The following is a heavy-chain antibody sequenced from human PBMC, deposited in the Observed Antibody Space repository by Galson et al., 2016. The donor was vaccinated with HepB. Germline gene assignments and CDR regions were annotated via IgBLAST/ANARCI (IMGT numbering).Heavy chain of an antibody. CDR1: GPNFDDYG. Sequence: SLRLSCAASGPNFDDYGMSWVRQVPGKGLEWVSGIIWSGDNTAYADSVKGRFTISRDNAKNSLYLQMNSLRPEDTASYYCARDRGMYYYYGMDVWGKGTTVIVSS. V-gene: IGHV3-20*04. CDR3: ARDRGMYYYYGMDV. CDR2: IIWSGDNT. D-gene: IGHD3-10*01. J-gene: IGHJ6*04.